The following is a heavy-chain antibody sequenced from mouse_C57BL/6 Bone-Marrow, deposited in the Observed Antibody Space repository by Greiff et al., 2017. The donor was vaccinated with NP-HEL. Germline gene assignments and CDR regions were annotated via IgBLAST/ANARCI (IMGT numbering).Heavy chain of an antibody. CDR2: IYPRSGNT. J-gene: IGHJ1*03. CDR1: GYTFTSYG. CDR3: AREGSYYYGSSYWYFDV. V-gene: IGHV1-81*01. Sequence: QVQLQQSGAELARPGASVKLSCKASGYTFTSYGISWVKQRTGQGLAWIGEIYPRSGNTYYNEKFKGKATLTADKSSSTAYMELRSLTSEDSAVYFCAREGSYYYGSSYWYFDVWGTGTTVTVSS. D-gene: IGHD1-1*01.